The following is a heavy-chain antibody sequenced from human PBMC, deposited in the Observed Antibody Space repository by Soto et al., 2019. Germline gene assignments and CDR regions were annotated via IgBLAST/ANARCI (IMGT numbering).Heavy chain of an antibody. CDR3: EVEHVFRFASYDAFNV. J-gene: IGHJ3*01. D-gene: IGHD3-16*01. V-gene: IGHV3-48*03. CDR2: IATGGDRI. Sequence: EEQLVESGGDLVQPGGSLRLSCTSSGFALDTYDMNWVRLAPGKDLEWISHIATGGDRIYYADSVKGRFTISRDNARNSLYLQMHSLGDDDTALYYCEVEHVFRFASYDAFNVWGQGTLVTVSS. CDR1: GFALDTYD.